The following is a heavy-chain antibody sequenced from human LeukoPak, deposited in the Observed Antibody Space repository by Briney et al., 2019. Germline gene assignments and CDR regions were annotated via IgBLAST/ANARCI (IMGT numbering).Heavy chain of an antibody. CDR2: IYHSGST. J-gene: IGHJ4*02. D-gene: IGHD1-26*01. Sequence: SETLSLTCTVSGGSISSGGYYWSWIRQPPGKGLEWIGYIYHSGSTYYNPSLKSRVTISVDRSKNQFSLKLSSVTAADTAVYYCAISGTRNYYFDYWGQGTLVTVSS. CDR3: AISGTRNYYFDY. CDR1: GGSISSGGYY. V-gene: IGHV4-30-2*01.